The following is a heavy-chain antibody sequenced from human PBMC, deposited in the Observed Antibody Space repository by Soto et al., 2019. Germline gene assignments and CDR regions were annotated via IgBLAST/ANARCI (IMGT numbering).Heavy chain of an antibody. V-gene: IGHV3-23*01. Sequence: GGSLRLSCAASGFTFSSYAMSWVRQAPGKGLEWVSAISGSGGSTYYADSVKGRFTISRDNSKNTLYLQMNSLRAEDTAVYYCAKDRLTFRDRELPPHLHMDVWGKGTTVTVSS. CDR3: AKDRLTFRDRELPPHLHMDV. J-gene: IGHJ6*03. CDR2: ISGSGGST. D-gene: IGHD1-26*01. CDR1: GFTFSSYA.